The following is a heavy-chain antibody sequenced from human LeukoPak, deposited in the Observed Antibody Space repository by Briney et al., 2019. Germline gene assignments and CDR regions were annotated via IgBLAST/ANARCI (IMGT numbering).Heavy chain of an antibody. D-gene: IGHD3-22*01. V-gene: IGHV3-30*02. CDR3: ARLRRNSDRSDFFYYYDH. J-gene: IGHJ4*02. Sequence: GGSLRLSCAASGFTFSTYGMHWVRQAPGKGLEWVAFIRYDGSNKYYADSMRGRFTISRDNAKNSLFLQMNSLRAEDTAVYYCARLRRNSDRSDFFYYYDHWGQGTLVTVSS. CDR1: GFTFSTYG. CDR2: IRYDGSNK.